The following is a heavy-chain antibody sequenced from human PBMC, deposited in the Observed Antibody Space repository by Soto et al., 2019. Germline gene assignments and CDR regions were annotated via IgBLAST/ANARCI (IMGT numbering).Heavy chain of an antibody. V-gene: IGHV1-69*13. D-gene: IGHD4-17*01. Sequence: GASVKVSCKASGYTFTGYYMHWVRQAPGQGLEWMGGIIPIFGTANYAQKFQGRVTITADESTSTAYMELSSLRSEDTAVYYCARDPNPTYGDLPYYFDYWGQGTLVTVSS. CDR3: ARDPNPTYGDLPYYFDY. CDR1: GYTFTGYY. CDR2: IIPIFGTA. J-gene: IGHJ4*02.